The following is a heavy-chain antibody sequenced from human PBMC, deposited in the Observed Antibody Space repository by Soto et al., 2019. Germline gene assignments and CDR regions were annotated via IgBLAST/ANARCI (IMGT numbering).Heavy chain of an antibody. J-gene: IGHJ6*03. CDR3: AKDTAVAGMGVYYYYSMDV. CDR1: GFTFDDYA. D-gene: IGHD6-19*01. Sequence: EVQLVESGGGLVQPGRSLRLSCAASGFTFDDYAMHWVRQAPGKGLEWVSGISWNSGSIGYADSVKGRFTISRDNAKNSLYLQMNSLRAEDTALYYCAKDTAVAGMGVYYYYSMDVWGKGTTVTVSS. CDR2: ISWNSGSI. V-gene: IGHV3-9*01.